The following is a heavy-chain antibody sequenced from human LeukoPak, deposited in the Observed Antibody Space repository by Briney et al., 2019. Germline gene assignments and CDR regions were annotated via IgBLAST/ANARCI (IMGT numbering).Heavy chain of an antibody. CDR3: ARVRACLDY. V-gene: IGHV3-48*03. CDR2: ISTSGSTR. Sequence: VGSLRLSCAASGFTFSSYEMNWVRQAPGKGLEWVSYISTSGSTRNYADSVQGRFTISRDNAENSLYLQMNSLRAEDTAVYYCARVRACLDYWGQGTLVTVSS. CDR1: GFTFSSYE. J-gene: IGHJ4*02. D-gene: IGHD3-10*01.